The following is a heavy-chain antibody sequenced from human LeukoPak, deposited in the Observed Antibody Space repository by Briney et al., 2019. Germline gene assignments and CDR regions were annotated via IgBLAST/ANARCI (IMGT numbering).Heavy chain of an antibody. D-gene: IGHD5-18*01. CDR1: GGSISSGGYS. V-gene: IGHV4-30-4*07. CDR2: IYYSGST. J-gene: IGHJ5*02. Sequence: SETLSLTCAVSGGSISSGGYSWSWIRQPPGKGLEWIGYIYYSGSTYYNPSLKSRVTISVDTSKNQFSLKLSSVTAADTAVYYCARGQGYSYGYEWFDPWGQGTLVTVSS. CDR3: ARGQGYSYGYEWFDP.